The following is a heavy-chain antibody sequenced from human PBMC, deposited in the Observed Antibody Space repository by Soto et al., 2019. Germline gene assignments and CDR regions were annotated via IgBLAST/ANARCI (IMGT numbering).Heavy chain of an antibody. D-gene: IGHD3-3*01. CDR2: IIPIFGTA. J-gene: IGHJ6*02. CDR1: GGTFSSYA. CDR3: ARSWLLYGKYYYYGMDV. V-gene: IGHV1-69*13. Sequence: SVKVSCKASGGTFSSYAISWVRQAPGQGLEWMGGIIPIFGTANYAQKFQGRVTITADESTSTAYMELSSLRSEDTAVYYCARSWLLYGKYYYYGMDVWGQGTTGTVSS.